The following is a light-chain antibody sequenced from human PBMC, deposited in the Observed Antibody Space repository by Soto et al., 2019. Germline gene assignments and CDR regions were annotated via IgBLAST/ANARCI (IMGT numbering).Light chain of an antibody. V-gene: IGLV1-47*01. Sequence: QSVLTQPPSASGTPGQRVIISCSGSRSNIGSNHVYWYRQFPETAPKLLIYTNNQRFSGSKSGTSASLAISGLRSEDEAVYYCASWDDRMYQVLFGGGTQLTVL. CDR3: ASWDDRMYQVL. J-gene: IGLJ2*01. CDR1: RSNIGSNH. CDR2: TNN.